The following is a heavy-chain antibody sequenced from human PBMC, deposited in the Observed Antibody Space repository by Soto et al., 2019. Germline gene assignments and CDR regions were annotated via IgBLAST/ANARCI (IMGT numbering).Heavy chain of an antibody. CDR3: ARPSCGGDSYSPVY. Sequence: EVQLVESGGGLVQPGGSLRLSCAASGFIFSNYNTHWVRQAPGKGLEWVSYISSSSNTIYYADSVKGRFTISRDNAKNSLYLQMNSLRAEDPAVYYCARPSCGGDSYSPVYWGQGTLVTVSS. J-gene: IGHJ4*02. V-gene: IGHV3-48*01. D-gene: IGHD2-21*02. CDR2: ISSSSNTI. CDR1: GFIFSNYN.